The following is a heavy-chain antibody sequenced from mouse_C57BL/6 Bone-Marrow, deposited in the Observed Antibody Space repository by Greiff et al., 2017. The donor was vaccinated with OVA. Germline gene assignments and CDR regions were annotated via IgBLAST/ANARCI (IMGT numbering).Heavy chain of an antibody. V-gene: IGHV5-4*01. CDR1: GFTFSSYA. CDR2: ISDGGSYT. J-gene: IGHJ4*01. Sequence: EVQGVESGGGLVKPGGSLKLSCAASGFTFSSYAMSWVRPTPEKRLEWVATISDGGSYTYYPDNVKGRFTISRDNAKNNLYLQMSHLKSEDTAMYYCARDGTTVVAKALDYWGQGTSVTVSS. CDR3: ARDGTTVVAKALDY. D-gene: IGHD1-1*01.